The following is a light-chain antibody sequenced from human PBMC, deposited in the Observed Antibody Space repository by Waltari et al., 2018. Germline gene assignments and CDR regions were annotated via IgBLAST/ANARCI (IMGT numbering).Light chain of an antibody. CDR3: AAWDDSLNGVV. CDR2: SNN. CDR1: TSNTGCNT. V-gene: IGLV1-44*01. J-gene: IGLJ2*01. Sequence: QSVLTQPPSASGTPGQTGTISCSGTTSNTGCNTVTGYQQLPGTAPTPTINSNNQRPSGVPDRFSGSKSGTSASLAISGLQSEDEADYYCAAWDDSLNGVVFGGGTKLTVL.